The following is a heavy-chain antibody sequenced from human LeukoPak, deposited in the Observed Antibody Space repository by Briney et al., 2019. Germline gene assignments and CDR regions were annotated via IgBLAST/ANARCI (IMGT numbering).Heavy chain of an antibody. Sequence: PSETLSLTCTVSGGSISSYYWSWIRQPPGKGLEWIGYLYDSGSTNYNPSLKSQVSISIDTSKNQFSLKLTSVTAADTAVYYCARQTGSGLFILPGGQGTLVTVSS. V-gene: IGHV4-59*08. CDR2: LYDSGST. CDR3: ARQTGSGLFILP. CDR1: GGSISSYY. J-gene: IGHJ4*02. D-gene: IGHD3/OR15-3a*01.